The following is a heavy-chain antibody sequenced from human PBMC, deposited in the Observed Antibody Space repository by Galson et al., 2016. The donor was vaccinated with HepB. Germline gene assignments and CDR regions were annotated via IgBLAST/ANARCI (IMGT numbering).Heavy chain of an antibody. V-gene: IGHV3-23*01. CDR3: ARRGLMGSTLPALDV. Sequence: SLRLSCAASGFTFSSYSMSWVRQPPGKGLEWVSAISGSGATIDYADSVKGRFTISRDNTKNSLYLQIHSLRADDTATYYCARRGLMGSTLPALDVWGQGTTVIVS. D-gene: IGHD5/OR15-5a*01. J-gene: IGHJ6*02. CDR1: GFTFSSYS. CDR2: ISGSGATI.